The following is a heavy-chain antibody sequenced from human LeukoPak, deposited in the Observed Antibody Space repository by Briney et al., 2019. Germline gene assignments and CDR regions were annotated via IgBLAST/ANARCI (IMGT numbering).Heavy chain of an antibody. J-gene: IGHJ6*02. CDR3: ARDFGRGSSPSSLDYDGMDV. CDR1: GFTVSSNY. CDR2: IYSDGST. V-gene: IGHV3-53*01. Sequence: PGGSLRLSCAASGFTVSSNYMNWVRQAPGKGLEWVSIIYSDGSTNYADSVKGRFTISRDNSKNTLYLQMNSLRVEDTAVYYCARDFGRGSSPSSLDYDGMDVWGQGTTVTVSS. D-gene: IGHD1-26*01.